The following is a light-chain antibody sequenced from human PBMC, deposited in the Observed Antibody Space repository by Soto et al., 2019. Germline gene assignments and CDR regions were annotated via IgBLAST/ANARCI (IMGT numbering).Light chain of an antibody. CDR3: AAWDESLNGYV. CDR1: SSNIGSNT. Sequence: QSVLTQAPSASGTPGQRVTISCSGSSSNIGSNTVNWYQQLPGTAPKLLIYSNNQRPSGVPDRFSGSKSGTSASLAISGLQSEDEADYYCAAWDESLNGYVFGTGTKVTVL. V-gene: IGLV1-44*01. J-gene: IGLJ1*01. CDR2: SNN.